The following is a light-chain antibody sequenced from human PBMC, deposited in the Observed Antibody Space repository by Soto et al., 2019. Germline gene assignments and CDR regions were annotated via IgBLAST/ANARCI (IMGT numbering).Light chain of an antibody. CDR2: DVS. J-gene: IGLJ1*01. CDR3: SSYTSSSTL. Sequence: QSALTQPASVSVSPGQSITISCTGTSSDVGGYNYVSWYQQHPGKAPKLMIYDVSNRPSGVSNRFSGSKSGNAASLTISGLQAEDEADYYCSSYTSSSTLFGTGTKVTVL. V-gene: IGLV2-14*01. CDR1: SSDVGGYNY.